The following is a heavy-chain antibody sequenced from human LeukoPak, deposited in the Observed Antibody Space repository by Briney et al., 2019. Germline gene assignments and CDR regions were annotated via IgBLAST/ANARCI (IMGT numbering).Heavy chain of an antibody. Sequence: NLSLTCTVSGGSISSSSYYWGWIRQPPGKGLEWIGSIYYSGSTYYNPSLKSRVTISVDTSKNQFSLKLSSVTAADTAVYYCARTYCSSTSCYGGVGYWGQGTLVTVSS. CDR3: ARTYCSSTSCYGGVGY. J-gene: IGHJ4*02. CDR2: IYYSGST. D-gene: IGHD2-2*01. V-gene: IGHV4-39*01. CDR1: GGSISSSSYY.